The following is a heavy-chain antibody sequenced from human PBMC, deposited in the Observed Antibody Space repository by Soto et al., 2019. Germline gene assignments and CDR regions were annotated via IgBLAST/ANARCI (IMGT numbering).Heavy chain of an antibody. V-gene: IGHV3-53*01. CDR3: AGRTMTFGGVIVITDAFDI. J-gene: IGHJ3*02. Sequence: PVGSLRLSCAASGFSVSSNYMSWVRQAPGKGLEWVSVIYSGGSTYYADSVKGRFTISRDNSKNTLYLQMNSLRAEDTAVYYCAGRTMTFGGVIVITDAFDIWGQGTMVTVSS. CDR2: IYSGGST. CDR1: GFSVSSNY. D-gene: IGHD3-16*02.